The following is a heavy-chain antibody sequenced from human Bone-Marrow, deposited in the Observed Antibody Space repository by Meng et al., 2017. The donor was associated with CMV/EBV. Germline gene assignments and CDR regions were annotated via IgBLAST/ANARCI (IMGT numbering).Heavy chain of an antibody. V-gene: IGHV3-72*01. Sequence: SLMFSCAACGCSFSDHYMDGVRQAPGKGLAWVGRVRNKANRYTTEYAPSVKGRFTISRDDSNNSLYLQMNTLTTEDTAGYYCVLGLWMGFHHYGMDVWGQGTTVTVSS. CDR2: VRNKANRYTT. J-gene: IGHJ6*02. D-gene: IGHD2-21*01. CDR1: GCSFSDHY. CDR3: VLGLWMGFHHYGMDV.